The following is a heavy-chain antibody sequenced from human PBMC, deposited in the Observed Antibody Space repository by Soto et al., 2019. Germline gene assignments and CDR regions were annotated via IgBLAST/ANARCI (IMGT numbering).Heavy chain of an antibody. D-gene: IGHD4-17*01. CDR3: AXRYGGTLDY. CDR2: IYYSGST. J-gene: IGHJ4*02. V-gene: IGHV4-59*08. Sequence: SETLSLTCTVSGGSISSYYWSWIRQPPGKGLEWIGYIYYSGSTNYNPSLKSRVTISVDTSKNQFSLKLSSMTAADTAVYYCAXRYGGTLDYWGQGTLVTVS. CDR1: GGSISSYY.